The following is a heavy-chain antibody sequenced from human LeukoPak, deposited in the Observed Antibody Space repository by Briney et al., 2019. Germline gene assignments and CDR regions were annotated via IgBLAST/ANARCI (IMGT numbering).Heavy chain of an antibody. CDR2: IYSDGRTA. D-gene: IGHD1-1*01. Sequence: PGGSLRLSCAASGFTFRSSWMHWVRQAPGKGLVWVSRIYSDGRTATYADSVKGRFTISRDNAKNTLYLQMNSLTAEDTAVYYCARQLGWIDDYWSQGTLVTVSS. J-gene: IGHJ4*02. V-gene: IGHV3-74*01. CDR3: ARQLGWIDDY. CDR1: GFTFRSSW.